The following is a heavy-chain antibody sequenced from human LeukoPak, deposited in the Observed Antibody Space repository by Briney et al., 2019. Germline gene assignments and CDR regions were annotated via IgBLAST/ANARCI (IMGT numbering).Heavy chain of an antibody. CDR3: AREYSSGTGPYYFDY. Sequence: ASVKVSCKASGYTFTSYGISWVRQAPGQGLEWMGWISAYNGNTNYAQKLQGRVTMTTDTSTSTAYMELRSLRSDDTAVYYCAREYSSGTGPYYFDYWGQGTLVTVSS. V-gene: IGHV1-18*01. J-gene: IGHJ4*02. CDR1: GYTFTSYG. CDR2: ISAYNGNT. D-gene: IGHD6-19*01.